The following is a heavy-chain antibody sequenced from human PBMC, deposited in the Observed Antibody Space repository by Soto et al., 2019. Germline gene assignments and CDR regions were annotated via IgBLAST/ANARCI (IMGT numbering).Heavy chain of an antibody. V-gene: IGHV1-2*04. J-gene: IGHJ6*02. CDR3: ARDPLDRYGSGSYDYYVMDG. Sequence: QQANGQGLEWMGWINPNSGGTNDAQKFQGWVTMTRDTSISTAYMELSRLRSDDTAVYYCARDPLDRYGSGSYDYYVMDGWGQGTTVTVSS. CDR2: INPNSGGT. D-gene: IGHD3-10*01.